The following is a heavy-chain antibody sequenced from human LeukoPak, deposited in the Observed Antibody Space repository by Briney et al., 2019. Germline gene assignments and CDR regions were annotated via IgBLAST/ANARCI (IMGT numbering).Heavy chain of an antibody. J-gene: IGHJ4*02. Sequence: EASVKVSCKASGYTFTGYYMHWVRQAPGQGLEWMGWINPNSGGTNYAQKFQGRVTMTRDTSISTAYMELSRLRSDDTAVYYCARGTSYYYDSSGYYHDWGQGTLVTVSS. CDR1: GYTFTGYY. CDR3: ARGTSYYYDSSGYYHD. V-gene: IGHV1-2*02. D-gene: IGHD3-22*01. CDR2: INPNSGGT.